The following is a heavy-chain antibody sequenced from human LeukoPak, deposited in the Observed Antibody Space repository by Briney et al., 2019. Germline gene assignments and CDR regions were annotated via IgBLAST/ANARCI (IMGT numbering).Heavy chain of an antibody. V-gene: IGHV4-61*02. CDR3: ARQRRRSWFDP. Sequence: PSETLSFTCTVSGDSISSGDYYWSWIRQPAGKGLEWIGRISSSGSTNYNPSLKSRVTISVDTSKNQFSLNLRSVTAADTAVYYWARQRRRSWFDPWGQGTLVTVSS. CDR1: GDSISSGDYY. CDR2: ISSSGST. J-gene: IGHJ5*02.